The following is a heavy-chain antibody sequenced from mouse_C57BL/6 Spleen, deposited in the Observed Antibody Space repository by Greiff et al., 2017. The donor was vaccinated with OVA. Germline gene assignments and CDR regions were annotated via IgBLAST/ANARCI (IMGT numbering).Heavy chain of an antibody. CDR3: ARSALYAMDY. CDR1: GYTFTDYY. CDR2: IYPGSGNT. J-gene: IGHJ4*01. Sequence: QVQLKESGAELVRPGASVKLSCKASGYTFTDYYINWVKQRPGQGLEWIARIYPGSGNTYYNEKFKGKATLTAEKSSSTAYMQLSSLTSEDSAVYFCARSALYAMDYWGQGTSVTVSS. V-gene: IGHV1-76*01.